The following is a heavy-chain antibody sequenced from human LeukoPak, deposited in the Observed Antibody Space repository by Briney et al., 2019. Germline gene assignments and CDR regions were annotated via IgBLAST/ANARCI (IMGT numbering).Heavy chain of an antibody. CDR2: ISGSGGST. V-gene: IGHV3-23*01. CDR3: AKDQVISGSEASDI. J-gene: IGHJ3*02. Sequence: GGSLRLSCAASGFTFSTYGMSWVRQAPGKGLEWVSAISGSGGSTNYADSVKGRFTISRDNSKKTLYLQMNSLRAEDTAVYYCAKDQVISGSEASDIWGQGTMVTVSS. D-gene: IGHD2-21*01. CDR1: GFTFSTYG.